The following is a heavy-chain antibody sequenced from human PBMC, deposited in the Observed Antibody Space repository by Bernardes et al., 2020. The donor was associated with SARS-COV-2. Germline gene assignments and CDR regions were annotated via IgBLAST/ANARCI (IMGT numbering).Heavy chain of an antibody. J-gene: IGHJ4*02. CDR3: ARDRSTIAVAEYFDY. V-gene: IGHV3-33*01. D-gene: IGHD6-19*01. CDR2: IWYDGSNK. CDR1: GFTFSSYG. Sequence: GGSLRLSCAASGFTFSSYGMHCVRQAPGKGLVWVAVIWYDGSNKYYADSVRGRFTISRDNSKNALYLQMNSLRAEDTAVYYCARDRSTIAVAEYFDYCGQGTLVTVSS.